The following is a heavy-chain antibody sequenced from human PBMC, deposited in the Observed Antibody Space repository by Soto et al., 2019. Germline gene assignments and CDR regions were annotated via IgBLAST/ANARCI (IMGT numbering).Heavy chain of an antibody. CDR1: GGTFSSYA. V-gene: IGHV1-69*05. Sequence: ASVKVSCKASGGTFSSYAISWVRQAPGQGLEWMGGIIPIFGTANYAQKLQGRVTMTTDTSTSTAYMELRSLRSDDTAVYYCARDYSSGWLYYFDYWGQGTLVTVSS. CDR3: ARDYSSGWLYYFDY. CDR2: IIPIFGTA. J-gene: IGHJ4*02. D-gene: IGHD6-19*01.